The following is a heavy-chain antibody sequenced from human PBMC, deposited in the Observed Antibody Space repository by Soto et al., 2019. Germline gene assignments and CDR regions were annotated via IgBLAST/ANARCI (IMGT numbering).Heavy chain of an antibody. D-gene: IGHD6-13*01. CDR3: ARKAAAGGNWFDP. V-gene: IGHV3-33*01. CDR1: GFTFSSYG. CDR2: IWYDGSNK. Sequence: GSLRLSCAASGFTFSSYGMHWVRQAPGKGLEWVAVIWYDGSNKYYADSVKGRFTISRDNSKNTLYLQMNSLRAEDTAVYYCARKAAAGGNWFDPWGQGTLVTVSS. J-gene: IGHJ5*02.